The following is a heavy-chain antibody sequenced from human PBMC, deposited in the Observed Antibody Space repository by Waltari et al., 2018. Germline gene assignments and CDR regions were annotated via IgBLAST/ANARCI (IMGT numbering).Heavy chain of an antibody. J-gene: IGHJ3*02. D-gene: IGHD4-17*01. V-gene: IGHV4-31*01. CDR2: IYYSGGT. CDR3: ARDRTSVGAFDI. CDR1: GGSISSGGYY. Sequence: QVQLQESGPGLVKPSQTLSLTCTVSGGSISSGGYYWSWIRQHPGKGLCWIWYIYYSGGTYYNPSLTSLVTISVDTSKNQFSLKLSSVTAADTAVYYCARDRTSVGAFDIWGQGTMVTVSS.